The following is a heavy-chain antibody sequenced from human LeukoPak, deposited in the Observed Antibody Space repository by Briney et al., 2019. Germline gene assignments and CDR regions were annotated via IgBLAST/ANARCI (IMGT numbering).Heavy chain of an antibody. V-gene: IGHV3-48*01. D-gene: IGHD2-2*01. J-gene: IGHJ4*02. Sequence: GGSLRLSCAASGFTFSSYSMNWVRQAPGKGLEWVSYISSSSSTIYYADSVKGRFTISRDNVKNSLYLQMNSLRAEDTAVYYCAREYCSSTSCYPDYWGQGTLVTVSS. CDR2: ISSSSSTI. CDR3: AREYCSSTSCYPDY. CDR1: GFTFSSYS.